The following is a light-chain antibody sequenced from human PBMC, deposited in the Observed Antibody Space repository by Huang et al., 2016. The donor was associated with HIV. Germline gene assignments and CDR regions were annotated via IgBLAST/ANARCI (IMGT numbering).Light chain of an antibody. CDR2: DAS. CDR3: QQRSNWAPIT. J-gene: IGKJ4*01. V-gene: IGKV3-11*01. CDR1: QSVSSY. Sequence: ESVLTQSPPTLSLSLGEIATLSCRASQSVSSYLAWYPQKPGHATKLLIYDASNRATGIPARFSGSGSGTDFTLTISRLEPEDFAVYYCQQRSNWAPITFGGGTKVEIK.